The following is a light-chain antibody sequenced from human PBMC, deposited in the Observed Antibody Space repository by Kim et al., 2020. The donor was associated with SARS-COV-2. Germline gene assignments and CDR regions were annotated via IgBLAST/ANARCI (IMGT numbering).Light chain of an antibody. CDR1: QRITNY. CDR2: GAS. J-gene: IGKJ5*01. Sequence: DIQMTQSPSSLSASVGDRVTITCRASQRITNYLNWYQQKPGKAPNLLIYGASTLQTGVPSRFSGSGSGTDFTLTISSLQPEDFATYYCQQSYRTPQTFGQGTRLEIK. CDR3: QQSYRTPQT. V-gene: IGKV1-39*01.